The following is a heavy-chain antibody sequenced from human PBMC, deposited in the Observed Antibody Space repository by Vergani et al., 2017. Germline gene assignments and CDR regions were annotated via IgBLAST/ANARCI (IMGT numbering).Heavy chain of an antibody. V-gene: IGHV3-23*01. D-gene: IGHD3-22*01. CDR1: GFTFSACP. CDR2: ISARYPST. CDR3: AGDLFXYDSSGYYSGFFDY. Sequence: EVQLLQSGGGVIQPGGSVRLSCAASGFTFSACPMTWVRQAPGKGLEWVSAISARYPSTYYADSVKGRFTISRDNSKNTVYLQMNSLRAEDTAVYYCAGDLFXYDSSGYYSGFFDYWSQGTLVTVSS. J-gene: IGHJ4*02.